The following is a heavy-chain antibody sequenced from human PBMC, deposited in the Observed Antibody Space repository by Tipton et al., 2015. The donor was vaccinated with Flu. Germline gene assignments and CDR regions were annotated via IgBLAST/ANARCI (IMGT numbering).Heavy chain of an antibody. CDR3: AGGLYSSSPQSPFDY. CDR2: INHSGST. D-gene: IGHD6-6*01. V-gene: IGHV4-34*01. CDR1: GGSFSGYY. Sequence: GLVKPSETLSLTCAVYGGSFSGYYWSWIRQPPGKGLEWIGEINHSGSTNYNPSLKSRVTISVDTSKNQFSLKLSSVTAADTAVYYCAGGLYSSSPQSPFDYWGQGTLVTVSS. J-gene: IGHJ4*02.